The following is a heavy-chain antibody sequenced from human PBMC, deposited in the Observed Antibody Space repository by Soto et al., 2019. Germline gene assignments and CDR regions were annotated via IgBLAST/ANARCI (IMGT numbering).Heavy chain of an antibody. D-gene: IGHD3-3*01. J-gene: IGHJ4*02. Sequence: QVQLVQSGAEVKKPGSSVKVSCKASGGTFSSYAISWVRQAPGQGLEWMGGIIPIFGTANYAQKFQGRVTIRADNSRCSASRGRGMLRCENTAVCYGARVSAVFWRGYSDYGGQGPLVPVSS. V-gene: IGHV1-69*06. CDR3: ARVSAVFWRGYSDY. CDR2: IIPIFGTA. CDR1: GGTFSSYA.